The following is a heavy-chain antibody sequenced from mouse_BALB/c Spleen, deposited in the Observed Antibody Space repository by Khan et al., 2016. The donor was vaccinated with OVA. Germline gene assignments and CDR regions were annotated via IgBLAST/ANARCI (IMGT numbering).Heavy chain of an antibody. Sequence: QIQLVQSGPELKKPGETVKISCKASGYTFTNYGMTWVKQAPGKGLKWMGWINPYTGEPTYADDFQGRFAFSLETSATTASLQITHLKNEDTATYFCARVGNYWYFDVWGAGTTVTGSS. D-gene: IGHD2-1*01. CDR3: ARVGNYWYFDV. CDR1: GYTFTNYG. CDR2: INPYTGEP. J-gene: IGHJ1*01. V-gene: IGHV9-3-1*01.